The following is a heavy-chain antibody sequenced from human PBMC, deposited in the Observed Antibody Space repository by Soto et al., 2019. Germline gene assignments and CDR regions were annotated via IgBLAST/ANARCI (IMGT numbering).Heavy chain of an antibody. D-gene: IGHD3-3*01. CDR2: ISDSGGRT. V-gene: IGHV3-23*01. CDR1: GFSFISYA. Sequence: DVQLLESGGGLVQPGKSLRLSCAASGFSFISYAMSWVRQVPGKRLEWVSSISDSGGRTFYAESVEGRFTISRDDSTSTLFLQMNRLIAEETAIFYCTKGGVRFLEWLGGVCGHGTTVTVSS. CDR3: TKGGVRFLEWLGGV. J-gene: IGHJ6*02.